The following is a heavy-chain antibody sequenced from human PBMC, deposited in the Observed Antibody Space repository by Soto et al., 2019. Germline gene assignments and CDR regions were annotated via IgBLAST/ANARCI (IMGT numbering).Heavy chain of an antibody. J-gene: IGHJ4*02. CDR1: GGTIGDYY. CDR3: VRPHTRAGSFDS. V-gene: IGHV4-59*01. Sequence: PSETLSLTCTISGGTIGDYYWSWIRQPPGKDLEWIAYIYYTGKTDQNPSLEGRVSISLGTSRNQFSLNLRSVTAADTAVYYCVRPHTRAGSFDSWGPGVSVTVSS. D-gene: IGHD2-2*01. CDR2: IYYTGKT.